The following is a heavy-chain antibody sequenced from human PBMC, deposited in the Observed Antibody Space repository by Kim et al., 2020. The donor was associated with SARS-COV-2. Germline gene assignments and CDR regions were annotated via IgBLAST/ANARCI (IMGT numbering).Heavy chain of an antibody. V-gene: IGHV3-30*02. CDR3: AKDAFGSGTYPFDY. CDR2: IWYDGSAK. Sequence: GGSLRLSCEASGFGFSNFGMHWVRQAPGKGLEWVAFIWYDGSAKYYADSVKGRFTISRDNSKNTLYLQMNNLRAGDTAVYYCAKDAFGSGTYPFDYWGQGSLVTVSS. CDR1: GFGFSNFG. D-gene: IGHD3-10*01. J-gene: IGHJ4*02.